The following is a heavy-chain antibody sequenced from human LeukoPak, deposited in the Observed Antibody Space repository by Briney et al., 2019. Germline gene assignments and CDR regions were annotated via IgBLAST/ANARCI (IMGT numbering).Heavy chain of an antibody. CDR3: ARGFGDCWSGSTPPYYFDY. Sequence: SETLSLTCTVSGGSISSYYWSWIRQPPGKGLEWIGYIYYSGSTNYNPSLKSRVTISVDTSKNHFSLKLSSVTAADTAVYYCARGFGDCWSGSTPPYYFDYWGQGTLVTVSS. J-gene: IGHJ4*02. CDR1: GGSISSYY. D-gene: IGHD3-3*01. CDR2: IYYSGST. V-gene: IGHV4-59*01.